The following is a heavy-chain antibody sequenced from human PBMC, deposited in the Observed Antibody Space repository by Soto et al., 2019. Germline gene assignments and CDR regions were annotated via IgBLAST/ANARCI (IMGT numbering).Heavy chain of an antibody. CDR1: GYTFTNYY. Sequence: ASVKVSCKASGYTFTNYYMHWVRRAPGQGLEWMGMINPTGGSTTYAQKFQGRVSMTRDTSTNTVYMELSGLRSEDTAVYYCARAYTTSCPGPWGQGTLVTVSS. J-gene: IGHJ5*02. D-gene: IGHD6-6*01. CDR2: INPTGGST. V-gene: IGHV1-46*01. CDR3: ARAYTTSCPGP.